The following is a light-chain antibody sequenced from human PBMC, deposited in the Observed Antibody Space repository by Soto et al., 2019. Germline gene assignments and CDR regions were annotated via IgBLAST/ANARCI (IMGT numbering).Light chain of an antibody. CDR2: ATS. J-gene: IGKJ1*01. CDR1: QSISSNF. V-gene: IGKV3-20*01. Sequence: IVLTQSPGTLSLSPGERATLSCRASQSISSNFLAWYQQKPGQAPRLLIYATSSRATGIPGRFSGSGSGTDFTLTISRLEPEDFAVYYCQQYSSSWTFGQGTKVDIK. CDR3: QQYSSSWT.